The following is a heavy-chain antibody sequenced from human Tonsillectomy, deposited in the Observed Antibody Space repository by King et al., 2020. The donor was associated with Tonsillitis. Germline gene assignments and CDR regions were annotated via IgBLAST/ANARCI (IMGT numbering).Heavy chain of an antibody. CDR2: INEEGSEK. CDR1: GFTFRDYW. V-gene: IGHV3-7*03. Sequence: VQLVESGGGLVQPGGSLRLSCAASGFTFRDYWMTWVRQAPGKGLEWVANINEEGSEKNYVESLKGRFSISRDNAKNSLYLQMNSLRAEDTAVYYCARDPLRRFDYWGQGTLVTVSS. J-gene: IGHJ4*02. CDR3: ARDPLRRFDY.